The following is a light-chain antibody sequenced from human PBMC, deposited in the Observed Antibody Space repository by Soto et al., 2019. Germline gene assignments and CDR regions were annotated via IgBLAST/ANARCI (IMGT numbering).Light chain of an antibody. Sequence: TPSSDTPFLSPGERPNLSLRASQSVSSNVAWYQQKPGQAPRLLIYGESTRATGIPARFSGSGSGTEFTLTISSLQSEDFAVYHCQQYNNWLTVGEGTKVDIK. V-gene: IGKV3D-15*01. CDR1: QSVSSN. J-gene: IGKJ4*01. CDR3: QQYNNWLT. CDR2: GES.